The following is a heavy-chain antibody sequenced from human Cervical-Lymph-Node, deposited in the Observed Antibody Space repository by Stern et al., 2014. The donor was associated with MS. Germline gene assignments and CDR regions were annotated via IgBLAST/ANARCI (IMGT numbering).Heavy chain of an antibody. Sequence: QLQLQESGPGLMKPSGTLSLTCDVSGASISNTNWWGWVRQPPGMGLEWIGEIHHSGTTNFNPPLKSRATMSVDKSKTQFSLELNSVTAADTAVYFCARVYSGYDWFDFWGQGTLVTVSS. J-gene: IGHJ4*02. CDR2: IHHSGTT. D-gene: IGHD5-12*01. CDR1: GASISNTNW. CDR3: ARVYSGYDWFDF. V-gene: IGHV4-4*02.